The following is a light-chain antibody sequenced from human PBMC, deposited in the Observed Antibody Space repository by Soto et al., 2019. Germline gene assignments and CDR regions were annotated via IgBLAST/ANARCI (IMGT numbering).Light chain of an antibody. J-gene: IGKJ5*01. CDR3: QQFKSYPIT. Sequence: DIQLTQSPSFLSASVGDRVTITCRTSQGISSDLAWYQQNPGKAPKLLIYAASTLQNGVPSTFSGSGPGTEFTLTISSLQPEDFGTYYCQQFKSYPITFGQGTRLEIK. V-gene: IGKV1-9*01. CDR2: AAS. CDR1: QGISSD.